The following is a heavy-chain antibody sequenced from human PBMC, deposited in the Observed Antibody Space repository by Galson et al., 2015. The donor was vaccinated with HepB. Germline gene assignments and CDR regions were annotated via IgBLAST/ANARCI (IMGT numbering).Heavy chain of an antibody. Sequence: SVKVSCKASGYTFTSYAMHWVRQAPGQRLEWMGWINAGNGNTKYSQKFQGRVTITRDTSASTAYMELSSLRSEDTAVYYCARGERVQLWLPTDYWGQGTLVTVSP. V-gene: IGHV1-3*01. J-gene: IGHJ4*02. D-gene: IGHD5-18*01. CDR2: INAGNGNT. CDR3: ARGERVQLWLPTDY. CDR1: GYTFTSYA.